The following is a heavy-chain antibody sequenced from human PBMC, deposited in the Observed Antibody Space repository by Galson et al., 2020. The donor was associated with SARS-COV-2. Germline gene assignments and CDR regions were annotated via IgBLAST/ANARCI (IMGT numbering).Heavy chain of an antibody. CDR2: ISSSGSTI. J-gene: IGHJ4*02. Sequence: GGSLRLSCAASGFTFSDYYMSWIRQAPGKALEWVSYISSSGSTIHYADPVKGRFTISRDNAKNSLYLQMNSLRAEDSAVYYCAREPTYYDILTGYRRSYYFDYWGQGTLVTVSS. D-gene: IGHD3-9*01. CDR1: GFTFSDYY. V-gene: IGHV3-11*01. CDR3: AREPTYYDILTGYRRSYYFDY.